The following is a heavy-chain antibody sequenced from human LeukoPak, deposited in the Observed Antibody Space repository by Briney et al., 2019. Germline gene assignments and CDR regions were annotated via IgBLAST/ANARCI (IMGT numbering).Heavy chain of an antibody. CDR1: GFTFSSYA. CDR3: ARGENGDYDYYFDY. CDR2: ISYDGSNK. V-gene: IGHV3-30-3*01. J-gene: IGHJ4*02. Sequence: GGSLRLSCAASGFTFSSYAMHWVRQVPGKGLEWVAVISYDGSNKYYADSVKGRFTISRDNSKNTLYLQMNSLRAEDTAVYYCARGENGDYDYYFDYWGQGTLVTVSS. D-gene: IGHD4-17*01.